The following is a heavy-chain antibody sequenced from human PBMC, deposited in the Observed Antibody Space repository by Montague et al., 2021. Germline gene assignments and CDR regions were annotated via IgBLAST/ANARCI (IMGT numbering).Heavy chain of an antibody. Sequence: SLRLSCAGSGFTFDSYDMNWVRQAPGKGLEWVSSTGGRSTYIYYGDSMKGRVIISRDNAKNSLYLQMNSLRVEDTTIYYCARQEYGLDVWGQGTTVTVSS. V-gene: IGHV3-21*01. J-gene: IGHJ6*02. CDR3: ARQEYGLDV. CDR2: TGGRSTYI. CDR1: GFTFDSYD.